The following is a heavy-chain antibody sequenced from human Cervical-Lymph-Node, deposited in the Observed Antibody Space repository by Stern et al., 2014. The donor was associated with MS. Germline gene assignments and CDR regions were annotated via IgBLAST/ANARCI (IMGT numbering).Heavy chain of an antibody. V-gene: IGHV1-18*01. J-gene: IGHJ3*02. D-gene: IGHD2-15*01. CDR2: SSPYNGNT. Sequence: QVQLVQSGAEVKKPGASVKVSCKASGYTFTSYGISWVRQAPGQGLEWKVCSSPYNGNTNDAQKPLGRVTMTTDTSTSTDYMELRSLRSDDTAVYYCARGLLGSENAFDIWGQGTMVTVSS. CDR3: ARGLLGSENAFDI. CDR1: GYTFTSYG.